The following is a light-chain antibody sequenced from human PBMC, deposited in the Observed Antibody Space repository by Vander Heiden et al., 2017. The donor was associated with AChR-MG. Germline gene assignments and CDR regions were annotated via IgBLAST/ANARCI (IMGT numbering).Light chain of an antibody. CDR1: KIGSKS. J-gene: IGLJ2*01. Sequence: SYVLTPPPSVSVAPGQPASITCGGNKIGSKSVHWYQQKPGQAPVVVVYDDSDRPSGIPERFSGSNSGNTATLTISRVEAGDEADYYCQVWDSSSDHVVFGGGTKLTVL. CDR3: QVWDSSSDHVV. V-gene: IGLV3-21*02. CDR2: DDS.